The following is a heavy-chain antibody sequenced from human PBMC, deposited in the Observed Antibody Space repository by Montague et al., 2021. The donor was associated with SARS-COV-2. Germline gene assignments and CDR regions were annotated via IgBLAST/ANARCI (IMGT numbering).Heavy chain of an antibody. D-gene: IGHD6-19*01. J-gene: IGHJ3*02. CDR1: GGSISSYY. Sequence: SETLSLTCTVSGGSISSYYWSWILQPPGKGLEWIGYIIYSGSTTYNPSPKSRVTISVDTSKNQFSLKLSSATAADTAVYYCARGSGWMGNVFDIWGQGTMVTVSS. CDR2: IIYSGST. CDR3: ARGSGWMGNVFDI. V-gene: IGHV4-59*01.